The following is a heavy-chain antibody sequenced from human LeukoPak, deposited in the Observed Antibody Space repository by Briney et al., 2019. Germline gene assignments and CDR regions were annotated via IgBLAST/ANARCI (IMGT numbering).Heavy chain of an antibody. CDR2: INHSGST. CDR3: ARAPASGSILAGFAP. D-gene: IGHD3-10*01. J-gene: IGHJ5*02. Sequence: SETLSLTCAVYGGSLSNYYWSWIRQPPGKGLEWIGEINHSGSTNYNPSLKSRVTISVDMSKNQFSLELSFGTAADRAFFYCARAPASGSILAGFAPWGRGTLVTVSS. V-gene: IGHV4-34*01. CDR1: GGSLSNYY.